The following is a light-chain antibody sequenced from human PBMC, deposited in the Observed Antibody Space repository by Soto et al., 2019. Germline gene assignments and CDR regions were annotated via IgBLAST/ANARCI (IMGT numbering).Light chain of an antibody. CDR2: TAS. Sequence: DIQMTQSPSTLSASVGDRVTITCRASQSISIWLAWYQQKPGKAPKLLIYTASNLERGVPSRFSGSGYGTEFTLTISSLQPDDFANYYCQQHNSYPRTFGQGTKVEIK. CDR1: QSISIW. CDR3: QQHNSYPRT. V-gene: IGKV1-5*03. J-gene: IGKJ1*01.